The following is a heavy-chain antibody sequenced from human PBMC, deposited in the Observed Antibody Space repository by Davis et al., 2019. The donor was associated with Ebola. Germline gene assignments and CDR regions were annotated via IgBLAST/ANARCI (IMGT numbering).Heavy chain of an antibody. V-gene: IGHV1-18*01. CDR3: ARERERERVVFGVVITHYYYMDV. CDR2: ISAYNGNT. CDR1: GYTFTSYG. Sequence: ASVKVSCKASGYTFTSYGISWVRQAPGQGLEWMGWISAYNGNTNYAQKLQGRVTMTTDTSTSTAYMELRSLRSDDTAVYYCARERERERVVFGVVITHYYYMDVWGKGTTVTVSS. J-gene: IGHJ6*03. D-gene: IGHD3-3*01.